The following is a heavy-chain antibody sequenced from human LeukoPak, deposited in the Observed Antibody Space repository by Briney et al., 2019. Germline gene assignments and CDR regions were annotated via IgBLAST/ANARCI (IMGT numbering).Heavy chain of an antibody. Sequence: SETLSLTCTVSGDSISTYYWSWIRQPPGKGLEWIGYMYYSGSTNYNPSLKSRVTISLDTPKNQFSLRLNSVTAADTAVYYCARGVAGYGPYDYWAREPWSPSPQ. CDR2: MYYSGST. CDR1: GDSISTYY. V-gene: IGHV4-59*01. CDR3: ARGVAGYGPYDY. D-gene: IGHD5-12*01. J-gene: IGHJ4*02.